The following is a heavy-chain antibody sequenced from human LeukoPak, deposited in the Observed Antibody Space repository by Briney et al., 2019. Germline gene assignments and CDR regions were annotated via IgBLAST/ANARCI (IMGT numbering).Heavy chain of an antibody. D-gene: IGHD6-6*01. CDR2: ISYDGSNK. J-gene: IGHJ4*02. Sequence: PGRSLGLSCAASGFTFSSYAMHWVRQAPGKGLEWVAVISYDGSNKYYADSVKGRFTISRDNSKNTLYLQMNSLRAEDTAVYYCARAGVTSIAARLPYFDYWGQGTLVTVSS. CDR3: ARAGVTSIAARLPYFDY. CDR1: GFTFSSYA. V-gene: IGHV3-30*01.